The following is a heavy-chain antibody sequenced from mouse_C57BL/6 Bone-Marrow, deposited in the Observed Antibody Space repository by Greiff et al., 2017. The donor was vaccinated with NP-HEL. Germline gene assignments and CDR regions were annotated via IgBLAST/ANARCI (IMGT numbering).Heavy chain of an antibody. CDR2: ISSGGGNT. Sequence: EVQLVESGGGLVKPGGSLKLSCAASGFTFSSYTMSWVRQTPEKRLEWVATISSGGGNTYYPDSVKGRFTISRDNAKNTLYLQMSSLRSEDTALYYCARQGGYYEDYWGQGTTLTVSS. CDR3: ARQGGYYEDY. J-gene: IGHJ2*01. D-gene: IGHD2-3*01. CDR1: GFTFSSYT. V-gene: IGHV5-9*01.